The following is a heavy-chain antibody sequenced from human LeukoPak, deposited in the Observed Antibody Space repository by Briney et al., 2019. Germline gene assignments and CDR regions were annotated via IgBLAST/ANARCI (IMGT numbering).Heavy chain of an antibody. CDR2: IFYSGNT. V-gene: IGHV4-39*01. D-gene: IGHD2-2*02. J-gene: IGHJ6*03. CDR3: ARTGYCSSASCYTASRPYSYSYMDF. CDR1: SRYLSSSSFY. Sequence: SETLSLTCTVSSRYLSSSSFYWGWTRQPPGRGLEYIGSIFYSGNTYHNPSLESRVTISVDTSKNQFSLRLTSVTDADTAVYYCARTGYCSSASCYTASRPYSYSYMDFWGKGTTVTVSS.